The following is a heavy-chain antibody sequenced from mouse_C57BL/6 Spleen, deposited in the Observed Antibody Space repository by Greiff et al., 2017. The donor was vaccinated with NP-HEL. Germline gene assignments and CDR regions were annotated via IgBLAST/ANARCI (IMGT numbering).Heavy chain of an antibody. CDR3: ARRDYGRYYFDY. J-gene: IGHJ2*01. Sequence: QVQLQQPGAELVMPGASVKLSCKASGYTFTSYWMPWVKQRPGQGLEWIGELDPSDSYTNYNQKFKGKSTLTVDKSSSTDYMQLSSLTSEASAVDYCARRDYGRYYFDYWGQGTTLTVSS. V-gene: IGHV1-69*01. CDR1: GYTFTSYW. CDR2: LDPSDSYT. D-gene: IGHD1-1*01.